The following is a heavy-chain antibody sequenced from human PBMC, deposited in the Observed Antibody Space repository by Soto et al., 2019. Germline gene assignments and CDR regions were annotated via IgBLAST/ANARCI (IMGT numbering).Heavy chain of an antibody. CDR2: IYYSGST. D-gene: IGHD3-16*01. J-gene: IGHJ4*02. Sequence: SETLSLTCTVSGGSISSGGYYWSWIRQHPGKGLEWIGYIYYSGSTYYNPSLKSRVTISVDTSKNQFSLKLSSVTAADTALYYCARVGDDYVWGSYSVYWGQGTLVTVSS. CDR1: GGSISSGGYY. V-gene: IGHV4-31*03. CDR3: ARVGDDYVWGSYSVY.